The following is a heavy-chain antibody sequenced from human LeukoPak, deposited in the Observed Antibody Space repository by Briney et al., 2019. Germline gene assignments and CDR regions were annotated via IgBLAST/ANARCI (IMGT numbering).Heavy chain of an antibody. D-gene: IGHD2-15*01. CDR3: ARACSGGSCYPGY. Sequence: PGGSLRLSCAASGFTVSSNYMSWVRQAPGKGLEWVSVIYSGGSTYYADSVKGRFTISRDNSKNTLYLQMNSLRAEDTAVYYCARACSGGSCYPGYWGQGTLVTVSS. V-gene: IGHV3-53*01. CDR1: GFTVSSNY. CDR2: IYSGGST. J-gene: IGHJ4*02.